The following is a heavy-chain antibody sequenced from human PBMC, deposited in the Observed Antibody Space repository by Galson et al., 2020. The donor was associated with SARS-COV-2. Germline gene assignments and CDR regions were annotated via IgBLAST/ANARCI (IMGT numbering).Heavy chain of an antibody. J-gene: IGHJ4*02. CDR2: LYYSGST. V-gene: IGHV4-30-4*01. CDR3: ARGYDSSGYYPDY. CDR1: GGSISSGDYY. Sequence: SETLSLTCTVPGGSISSGDYYWSWIRPPPGKGLEWTGSLYYSGSTYYNPSLKSRVTISVDTSKNQFSLKLSSVTAADTAVYYCARGYDSSGYYPDYWGQGTLVTVSS. D-gene: IGHD3-22*01.